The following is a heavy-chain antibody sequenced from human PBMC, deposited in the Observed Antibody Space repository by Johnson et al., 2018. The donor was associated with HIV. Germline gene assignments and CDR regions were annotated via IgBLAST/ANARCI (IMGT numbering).Heavy chain of an antibody. CDR2: ISYDGSNK. V-gene: IGHV3-30*19. Sequence: VQLVESGGGVVQPGRSLRLSCAASGFTFDTYGMHWVRQAPGKGLEWVAVISYDGSNKYYADSVKGRFTISRDNFKNTLYLQMNSLRAEDTAVYYCARGPIADDAFDIGGQGTMVTVSS. J-gene: IGHJ3*02. CDR3: ARGPIADDAFDI. CDR1: GFTFDTYG. D-gene: IGHD3-16*02.